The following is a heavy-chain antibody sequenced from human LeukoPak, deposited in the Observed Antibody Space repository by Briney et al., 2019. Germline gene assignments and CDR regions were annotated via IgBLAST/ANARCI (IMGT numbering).Heavy chain of an antibody. CDR3: ARETGFGNFDY. V-gene: IGHV3-48*03. D-gene: IGHD3-10*01. Sequence: GGSLRLSCAASGFTFSSYEMNWVRQAPGKGLEWVSYISSSGSTIYYADSVKGRFTISRDNAKNSLYLQMNSLRAEDTAVYYCARETGFGNFDYWGQGTLVTVSS. CDR2: ISSSGSTI. CDR1: GFTFSSYE. J-gene: IGHJ4*02.